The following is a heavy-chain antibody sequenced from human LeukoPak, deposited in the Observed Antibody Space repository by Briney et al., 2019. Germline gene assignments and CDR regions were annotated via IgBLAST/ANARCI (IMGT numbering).Heavy chain of an antibody. CDR3: AKTGVEYASSSGVLDS. D-gene: IGHD6-6*01. V-gene: IGHV1-69*01. J-gene: IGHJ4*02. CDR1: GGTFRSSA. CDR2: ISPIFGIA. Sequence: SVKVSCKASGGTFRSSAITWVRQAPGQRFEWLGQISPIFGIADYAQKFQGRLTITADESTSTAYLELSGLRSEDTALYYCAKTGVEYASSSGVLDSWGQGTLVTVSS.